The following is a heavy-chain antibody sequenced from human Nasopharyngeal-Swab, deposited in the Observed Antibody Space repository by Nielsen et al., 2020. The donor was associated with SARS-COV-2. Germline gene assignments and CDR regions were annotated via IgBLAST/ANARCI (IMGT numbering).Heavy chain of an antibody. V-gene: IGHV3-21*01. D-gene: IGHD3-3*01. CDR1: GFTFSSYS. Sequence: GGFLRLSCAASGFTFSSYSMNWVRQAPGKGLEWVSSISSSSSYIYYADSVKGRFTISRDNAKNSLYLQMNSLRADDTAVYYCARDSTPDLFGVSISDSWGQGTLVTVSS. CDR3: ARDSTPDLFGVSISDS. J-gene: IGHJ4*02. CDR2: ISSSSSYI.